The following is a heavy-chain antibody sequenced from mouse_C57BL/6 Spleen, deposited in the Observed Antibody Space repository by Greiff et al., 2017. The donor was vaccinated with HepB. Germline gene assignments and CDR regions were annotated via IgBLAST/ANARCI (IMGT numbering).Heavy chain of an antibody. CDR1: GYTFTSYW. V-gene: IGHV1-52*01. J-gene: IGHJ3*01. D-gene: IGHD2-4*01. CDR2: IDPSDSET. Sequence: QVQLKQPGAELVRPGSSVKLSCKASGYTFTSYWMHWVKQRPIQGLEWIGNIDPSDSETHYNQKFKDKATLTVDKSSSTAYMQRSSLTSEDSAVYYCARGYYDYDAFAYWGQGTLVTVSA. CDR3: ARGYYDYDAFAY.